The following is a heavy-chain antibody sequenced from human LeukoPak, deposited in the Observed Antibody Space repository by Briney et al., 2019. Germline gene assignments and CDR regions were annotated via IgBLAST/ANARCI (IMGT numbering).Heavy chain of an antibody. CDR2: IKQDGSEK. J-gene: IGHJ3*02. CDR3: ARDRDCSSTSCYVEDDAFDI. V-gene: IGHV3-7*01. D-gene: IGHD2-2*01. CDR1: GFTFSSYW. Sequence: GGPLRPSCAASGFTFSSYWMSWVRQAPGKGLEWVANIKQDGSEKYYVDSVKGRFTISRDNAKNSLYLQMNSLRAEDTAVYYCARDRDCSSTSCYVEDDAFDIWGQGTMVTVSS.